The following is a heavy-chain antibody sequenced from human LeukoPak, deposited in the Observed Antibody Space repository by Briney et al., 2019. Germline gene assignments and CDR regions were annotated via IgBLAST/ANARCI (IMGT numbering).Heavy chain of an antibody. CDR3: ARGVFQYYDFWSGYYAYYYYGMDV. CDR1: GYTFTSYD. D-gene: IGHD3-3*01. J-gene: IGHJ6*02. CDR2: MNPNSGNT. V-gene: IGHV1-8*01. Sequence: ASVKVSCKASGYTFTSYDINWVRQATGQGLEWMGWMNPNSGNTGYAQKFQGRVTMARNTSISTAYMELSSLRSEDTAVYYCARGVFQYYDFWSGYYAYYYYGMDVWGQGTTVTVSS.